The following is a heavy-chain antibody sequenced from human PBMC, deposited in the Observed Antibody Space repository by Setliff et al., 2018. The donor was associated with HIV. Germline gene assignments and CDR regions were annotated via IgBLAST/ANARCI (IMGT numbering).Heavy chain of an antibody. CDR3: ATETYYDYGWGSRQDLIDY. CDR1: GFTFGSYA. V-gene: IGHV3-23*01. D-gene: IGHD3-16*01. CDR2: ISGSGDST. Sequence: GGSLRLSCAPSGFTFGSYAMSWVRQAPGKGMEWVSVISGSGDSTFYADSLKGRFTISRDNSKNTLYLQRISLTAEDTAVYYCATETYYDYGWGSRQDLIDYWGQGTLVTVSS. J-gene: IGHJ4*02.